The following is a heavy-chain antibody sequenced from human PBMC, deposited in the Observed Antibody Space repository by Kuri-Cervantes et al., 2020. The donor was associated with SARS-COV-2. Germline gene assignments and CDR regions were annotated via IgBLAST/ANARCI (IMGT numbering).Heavy chain of an antibody. V-gene: IGHV3-9*01. CDR2: ISWNSGSI. CDR1: GFTFDDYA. D-gene: IGHD4-17*01. CDR3: ARDYGDFYFDY. J-gene: IGHJ4*02. Sequence: SLKISCAASGFTFDDYAMHWVRQAPGKGLEWVSGISWNSGSIGYADSVKGRFTISRDNAKNSLYLQMNSLRAEDTALYYCARDYGDFYFDYWGQGTLVTVSS.